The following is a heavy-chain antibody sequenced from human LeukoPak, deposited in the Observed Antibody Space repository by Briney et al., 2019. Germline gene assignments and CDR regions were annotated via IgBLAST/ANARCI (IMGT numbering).Heavy chain of an antibody. Sequence: ASVKLSCKASGYTFMNSGISWVRQAPGQGLEWLGWISAYNANTYYAQKVQGRVTMTTDTSTSTAYMELRSLRSDDTAVYYCARWGDDYGDQSRAFDIWGQGTMVTVSS. CDR2: ISAYNANT. V-gene: IGHV1-18*01. CDR1: GYTFMNSG. J-gene: IGHJ3*02. D-gene: IGHD4-17*01. CDR3: ARWGDDYGDQSRAFDI.